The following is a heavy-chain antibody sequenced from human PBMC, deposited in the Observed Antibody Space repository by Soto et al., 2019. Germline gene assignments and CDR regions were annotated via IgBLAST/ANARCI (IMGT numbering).Heavy chain of an antibody. J-gene: IGHJ1*01. D-gene: IGHD2-21*02. CDR1: GFTFSSYA. CDR3: ARDITSEVVTAIQYFQH. Sequence: GGSLRLSCAASGFTFSSYAMHWVRQAPGKGLEWVAVISYDGSNKYYADSVKGRFTISRDNSKNTLYLQMNSLRAEDKAVYYCARDITSEVVTAIQYFQHWGQGTLVTVSS. V-gene: IGHV3-30-3*01. CDR2: ISYDGSNK.